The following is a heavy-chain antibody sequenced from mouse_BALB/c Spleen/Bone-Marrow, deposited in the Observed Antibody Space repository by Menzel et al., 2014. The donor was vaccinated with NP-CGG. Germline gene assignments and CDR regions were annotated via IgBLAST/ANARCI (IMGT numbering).Heavy chain of an antibody. CDR2: INPANDNT. CDR1: GFNIKDTY. J-gene: IGHJ3*01. Sequence: EVQLQQSGAEFVKPGASVKLSCTASGFNIKDTYMHWVKRRPEQGLEWIGRINPANDNTKYDPKFQGKATITAGTSSNTAYLQLSSLTSEDTAVYYCARADGYYAWFAYWGQVALVTVSA. D-gene: IGHD2-3*01. CDR3: ARADGYYAWFAY. V-gene: IGHV14-3*02.